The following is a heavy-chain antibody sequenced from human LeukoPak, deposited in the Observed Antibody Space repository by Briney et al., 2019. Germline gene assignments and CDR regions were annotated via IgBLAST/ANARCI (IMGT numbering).Heavy chain of an antibody. J-gene: IGHJ5*02. CDR3: ATNNYYGSGTYYNNWFDP. CDR2: IYHSGTT. CDR1: GGSIISTSW. D-gene: IGHD3-10*01. V-gene: IGHV4-4*02. Sequence: SETLSLTCAVSGGSIISTSWWSWVRQPPGKGLEWIGEIYHSGTTNYNPTLKSRDTISVDKSKNQFSLKLTAVTTADTAVYYCATNNYYGSGTYYNNWFDPWGQGTLVTVSS.